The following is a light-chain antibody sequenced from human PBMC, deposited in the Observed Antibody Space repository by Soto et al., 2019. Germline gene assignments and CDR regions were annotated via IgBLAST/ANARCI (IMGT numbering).Light chain of an antibody. V-gene: IGLV1-40*01. J-gene: IGLJ7*01. CDR1: SSNIGAGYD. CDR3: QSYDSSLSGV. Sequence: QSVLTQPPSVSGAPGQRVTISCTGSSSNIGAGYDVHWYQQLPGTAPKLLIYGNSNRPSGVPDRFSGSKSGTSASLAITGLQAEVEADYYCQSYDSSLSGVFGGGTQLTVL. CDR2: GNS.